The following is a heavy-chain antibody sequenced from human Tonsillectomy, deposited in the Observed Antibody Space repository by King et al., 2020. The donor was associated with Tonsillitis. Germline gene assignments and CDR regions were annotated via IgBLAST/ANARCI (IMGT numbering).Heavy chain of an antibody. J-gene: IGHJ4*02. V-gene: IGHV3-74*01. CDR2: INGDGGRT. D-gene: IGHD2-21*01. CDR3: ARGGCGYYHDY. Sequence: VQLVESGGGLVQPGGSLRLSCTPSGFTFGSYWMHWVRQAPGKGLVWVSRINGDGGRTNYADSVKGRFTISRDNAKNTLYLQMNSLRAEDTAVYYCARGGCGYYHDYWGQGTLVTVSS. CDR1: GFTFGSYW.